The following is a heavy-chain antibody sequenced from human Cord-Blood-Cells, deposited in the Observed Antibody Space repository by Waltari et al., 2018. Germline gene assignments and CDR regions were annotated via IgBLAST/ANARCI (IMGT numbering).Heavy chain of an antibody. CDR3: ARAGYRDYSKSFDY. J-gene: IGHJ4*02. D-gene: IGHD4-4*01. Sequence: QVQLQQWGAGLLKPSETLSLTCAVYGGSFSGYYLSWIRQHPGKGLEWIGEINHSGSTNYNPSLKSRVTISVDTSKNQCSLKLSSVTAADTAVYYCARAGYRDYSKSFDYWGQGTLVTVSS. V-gene: IGHV4-34*01. CDR2: INHSGST. CDR1: GGSFSGYY.